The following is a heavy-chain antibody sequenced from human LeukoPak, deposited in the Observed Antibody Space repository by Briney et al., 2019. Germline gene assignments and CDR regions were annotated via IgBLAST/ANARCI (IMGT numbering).Heavy chain of an antibody. D-gene: IGHD1-14*01. CDR3: ARGANRLDY. J-gene: IGHJ4*02. CDR1: GGSISTYY. Sequence: PSETLSLTCTVSGGSISTYYWSWIRQTPGKGLEWIGFIYYSGSTNYNPSLKSRVTMSVDTSKSQFSLKLTSVTAADTALYYCARGANRLDYWGQETLVSVSS. V-gene: IGHV4-59*01. CDR2: IYYSGST.